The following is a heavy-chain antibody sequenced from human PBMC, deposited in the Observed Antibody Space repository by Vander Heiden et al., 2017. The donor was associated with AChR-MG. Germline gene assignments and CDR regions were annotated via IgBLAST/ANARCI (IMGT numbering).Heavy chain of an antibody. D-gene: IGHD3-22*01. CDR2: LWYDGSNK. CDR1: GFTFSNYG. J-gene: IGHJ3*02. CDR3: ARDQGSITMISYAFDI. V-gene: IGHV3-33*01. Sequence: QGQLVESGGGVVQPGRSLRLSCAASGFTFSNYGMHWVRQAPGKGLEWVAVLWYDGSNKYYADSVEGRFTISRDNSKNTLYLQMNSLRAEDTALYYCARDQGSITMISYAFDIWGQGTMVTVSS.